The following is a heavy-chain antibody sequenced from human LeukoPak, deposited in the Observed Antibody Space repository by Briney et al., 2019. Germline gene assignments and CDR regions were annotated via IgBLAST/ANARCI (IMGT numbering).Heavy chain of an antibody. CDR1: GGTFSSYA. D-gene: IGHD4-17*01. CDR2: INPSGGST. Sequence: GASVKVSCKASGGTFSSYAISWVRQAPGQGLEWMGIINPSGGSTSYAQKFQGRVTMTRDTSTSTVYMELSSLRSEDTAVYYCARDPLPYYGDYHYYYGMDVWGQGTTVTVSS. CDR3: ARDPLPYYGDYHYYYGMDV. J-gene: IGHJ6*02. V-gene: IGHV1-46*01.